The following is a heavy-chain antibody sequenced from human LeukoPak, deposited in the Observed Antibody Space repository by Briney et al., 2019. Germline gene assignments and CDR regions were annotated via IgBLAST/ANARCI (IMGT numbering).Heavy chain of an antibody. Sequence: PGGSLRLSCAASGFSFINYAMSWVRQAPARGPEWLSSMKGGGETFYADSVKGRFTISRDNAKNSLYLQMNSLRAEDTAVYYCARDWNIVVVPAAIWFDPWGQGTLVTVSS. J-gene: IGHJ5*02. CDR3: ARDWNIVVVPAAIWFDP. CDR1: GFSFINYA. CDR2: MKGGGET. D-gene: IGHD2-2*01. V-gene: IGHV3-21*01.